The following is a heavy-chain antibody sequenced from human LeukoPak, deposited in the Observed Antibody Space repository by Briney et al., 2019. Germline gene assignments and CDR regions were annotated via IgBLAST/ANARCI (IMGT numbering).Heavy chain of an antibody. J-gene: IGHJ4*02. CDR2: ISYDGGNK. V-gene: IGHV3-30-3*01. D-gene: IGHD2-8*02. CDR3: ARDTGTHLFDY. Sequence: PGGSLRPSCEAPGFTFSTYDLHWVSQAPGKGLEWVAVISYDGGNKYYADSVKGRFTISRDNSKNTLYLQINSLIAEDTAVYYCARDTGTHLFDYWGQGTLVTVSS. CDR1: GFTFSTYD.